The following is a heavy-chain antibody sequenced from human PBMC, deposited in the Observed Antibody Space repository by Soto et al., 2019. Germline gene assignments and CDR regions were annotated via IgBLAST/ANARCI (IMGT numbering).Heavy chain of an antibody. Sequence: GPGKTSETLSLTCTVSGGSISSYYWSWIRQPPGKGLEWIGYIYYSGSTNYNPSLKIRVTISVDTSKNQFSLKLSSVTAADTAVYYCARELVGATSYFDYWGQGTLVTVSS. CDR1: GGSISSYY. V-gene: IGHV4-59*01. J-gene: IGHJ4*02. D-gene: IGHD1-26*01. CDR2: IYYSGST. CDR3: ARELVGATSYFDY.